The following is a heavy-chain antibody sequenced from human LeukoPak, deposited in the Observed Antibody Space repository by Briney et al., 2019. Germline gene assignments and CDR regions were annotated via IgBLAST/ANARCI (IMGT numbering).Heavy chain of an antibody. CDR2: ISSSSSYI. Sequence: GGSLRLSCAASGFTFSSYTMIWVRQAPGKGLEWVSSISSSSSYIYYADSVKGQFTISRDNAKNSLYLQMNSLRAEDTAVYYCARARLYDSSGYYCPDYWGQGTLVTVSS. J-gene: IGHJ4*02. D-gene: IGHD3-22*01. V-gene: IGHV3-21*01. CDR3: ARARLYDSSGYYCPDY. CDR1: GFTFSSYT.